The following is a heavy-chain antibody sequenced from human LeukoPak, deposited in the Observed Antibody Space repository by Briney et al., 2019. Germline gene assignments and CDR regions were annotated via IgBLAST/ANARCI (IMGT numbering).Heavy chain of an antibody. V-gene: IGHV4-59*01. CDR3: ARGRGGGSGSCFHFDY. CDR1: GGSISSYY. Sequence: SETLSLTCTVSGGSISSYYWSWIRQPPGKGLEWIGYIYYSGSTNYNPSLKSRVTISVDTSKNQFSLKLSSVTAADTAVYYCARGRGGGSGSCFHFDYWGQGTLVTVSS. J-gene: IGHJ4*02. CDR2: IYYSGST. D-gene: IGHD3-10*01.